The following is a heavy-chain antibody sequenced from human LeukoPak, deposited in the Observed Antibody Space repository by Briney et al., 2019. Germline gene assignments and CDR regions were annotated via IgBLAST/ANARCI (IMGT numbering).Heavy chain of an antibody. V-gene: IGHV3-30*02. Sequence: PGGSLRLSCAASGFTFSTYGMHWVRQAPGKGLEWVAFIRFDGSNKFYADSVKGRFTISRDNSKNTLFVQMNSLRTEDTAVYYCAKNAVRGLPVLGNWGQGTLVTVSS. J-gene: IGHJ4*02. CDR3: AKNAVRGLPVLGN. CDR2: IRFDGSNK. D-gene: IGHD2-21*02. CDR1: GFTFSTYG.